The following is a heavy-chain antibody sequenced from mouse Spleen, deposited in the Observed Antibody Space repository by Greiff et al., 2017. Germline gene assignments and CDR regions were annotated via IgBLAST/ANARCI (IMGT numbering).Heavy chain of an antibody. CDR2: IYPGSGNT. CDR3: AREDYGSSYPWFAY. J-gene: IGHJ3*01. CDR1: GYTFTDYY. V-gene: IGHV1-76*01. D-gene: IGHD1-1*01. Sequence: VQLQQSGAELVRPGASVKLSCKASGYTFTDYYINWVKQRPGQGLEWIARIYPGSGNTYYNEKFKGKATLTAEKSSSTAYMQLSSLTSEDSAVYFCAREDYGSSYPWFAYWGQGTLVTVSA.